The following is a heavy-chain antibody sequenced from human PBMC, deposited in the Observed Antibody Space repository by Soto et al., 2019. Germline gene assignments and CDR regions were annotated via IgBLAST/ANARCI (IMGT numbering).Heavy chain of an antibody. CDR1: GFTFSSYG. D-gene: IGHD6-19*01. CDR3: TSSGWYGGGDY. V-gene: IGHV3-30*03. J-gene: IGHJ4*02. Sequence: QVQLVESGGGVVQPGRSLRLSCAASGFTFSSYGMHWVRQAPGKGLEWVAVISYDGSNKYYADSVKGRFTISRDNSKNTLYLQMNSLGAGDTAVYYCTSSGWYGGGDYWGQGTLVTVSS. CDR2: ISYDGSNK.